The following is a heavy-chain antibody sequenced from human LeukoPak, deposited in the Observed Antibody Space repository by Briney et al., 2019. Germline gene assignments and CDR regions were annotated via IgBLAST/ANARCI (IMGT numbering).Heavy chain of an antibody. CDR2: IIPIFGTA. V-gene: IGHV1-69*06. D-gene: IGHD4/OR15-4a*01. Sequence: GASVKVSCKASGGTFSSYAISWVRQAPGQGLEWMGGIIPIFGTANYAQKFQGRVTITADKSTSTAYMELSSLRSEDTAVYYCAKAGLVRGGALDSWGQGTLVTVSS. CDR1: GGTFSSYA. J-gene: IGHJ4*02. CDR3: AKAGLVRGGALDS.